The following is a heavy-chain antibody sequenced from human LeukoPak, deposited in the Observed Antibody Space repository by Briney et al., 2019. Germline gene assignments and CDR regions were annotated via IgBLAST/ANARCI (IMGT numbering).Heavy chain of an antibody. Sequence: ASVTVSFKSSVGTFSIYAISWVRQAPGQGLEWMGRIIPIFGTANYAQKFQGRVTITADKSTSTAYMELSSLRSEDTAVYYCAALVVVTGILGYWGQGTLVTVSS. D-gene: IGHD2-21*02. CDR3: AALVVVTGILGY. J-gene: IGHJ4*02. CDR2: IIPIFGTA. V-gene: IGHV1-69*06. CDR1: VGTFSIYA.